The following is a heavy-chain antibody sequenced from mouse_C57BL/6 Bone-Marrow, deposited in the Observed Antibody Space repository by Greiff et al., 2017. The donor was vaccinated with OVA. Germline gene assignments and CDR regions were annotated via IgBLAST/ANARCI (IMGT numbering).Heavy chain of an antibody. D-gene: IGHD4-1*01. CDR1: GYTFTDYE. J-gene: IGHJ2*01. V-gene: IGHV1-15*01. CDR2: IDPETGGT. Sequence: QVQLKQSGAELVRPGASVTLSCKASGYTFTDYEMHWVKQTPVHGLEWIGAIDPETGGTAYNQKFKGKAILTADKSSSTAYMELRSLTSEDSAVYYCTESNWDEGGYWSQGTTLTGSS. CDR3: TESNWDEGGY.